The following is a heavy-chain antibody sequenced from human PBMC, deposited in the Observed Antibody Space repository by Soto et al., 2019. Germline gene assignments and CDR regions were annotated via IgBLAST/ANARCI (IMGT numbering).Heavy chain of an antibody. CDR1: GFTFSSYW. V-gene: IGHV3-7*05. J-gene: IGHJ5*02. CDR3: AREGSDSSGYSPWFDP. D-gene: IGHD3-22*01. Sequence: GGSLRLSCAASGFTFSSYWMSWVRQAPGKGLEWVANIKQDGSEKYYVDSVKGRFTISRDNAKNSLYLQMNSLRAEDTAVYYCAREGSDSSGYSPWFDPWGQGTLVTVSS. CDR2: IKQDGSEK.